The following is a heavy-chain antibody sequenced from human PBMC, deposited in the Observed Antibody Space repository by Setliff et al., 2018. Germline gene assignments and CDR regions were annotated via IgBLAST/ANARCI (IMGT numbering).Heavy chain of an antibody. CDR1: GGTFSSYA. Sequence: GASVKVSCKASGGTFSSYAISWVRQAPGQGLEWMGGIIPILGIANYAQKFQGRVTITADKSTSTAYMELSSLRSEDTAVYYCARDRGTREQDAFDIWGQGTMVTVSS. CDR2: IIPILGIA. J-gene: IGHJ3*02. V-gene: IGHV1-69*10. CDR3: ARDRGTREQDAFDI. D-gene: IGHD1-26*01.